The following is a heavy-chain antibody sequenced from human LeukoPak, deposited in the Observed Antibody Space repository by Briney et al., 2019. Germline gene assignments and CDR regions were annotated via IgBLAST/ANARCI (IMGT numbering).Heavy chain of an antibody. V-gene: IGHV1-18*01. CDR2: ISAYNGNT. J-gene: IGHJ4*02. CDR1: GYTFTSYG. D-gene: IGHD2-2*01. Sequence: GASVKVSCKASGYTFTSYGISWVRQAPGQGLERMGWISAYNGNTNYAQKLQGRVTITTDTSTSTAYLELRSLRSDDTAVYYCARVRGDIVVVPAAMPVHFDYWGQGTLVTVSS. CDR3: ARVRGDIVVVPAAMPVHFDY.